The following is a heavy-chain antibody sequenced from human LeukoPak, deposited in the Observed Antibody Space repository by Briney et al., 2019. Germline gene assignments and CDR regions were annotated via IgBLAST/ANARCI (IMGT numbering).Heavy chain of an antibody. CDR2: INHSGST. CDR3: ARVPRVVVPAAIYNWFDP. D-gene: IGHD2-2*01. CDR1: GGSFSGYY. J-gene: IGHJ5*02. V-gene: IGHV4-34*01. Sequence: SETLSLTCAVYGGSFSGYYWSWIRQPPGKGLEWIGEINHSGSTDSNPSLKSRVTISVDTPKNQFSLKLSSVTAADTAVYYCARVPRVVVPAAIYNWFDPWGQGTLVTVSS.